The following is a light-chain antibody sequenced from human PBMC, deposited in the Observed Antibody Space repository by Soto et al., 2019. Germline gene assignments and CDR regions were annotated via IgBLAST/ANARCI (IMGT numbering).Light chain of an antibody. J-gene: IGKJ1*01. Sequence: ELVLTHSQATLSLSPCERATLSSRASQSVSSYLAWYQQKPGQAPRLLIYDASNRATGIPARFSGSGSGTDFTLTISSLEPEDFAVYYCQQRSNWPRTFGQGTKVDIK. CDR2: DAS. CDR3: QQRSNWPRT. CDR1: QSVSSY. V-gene: IGKV3-11*01.